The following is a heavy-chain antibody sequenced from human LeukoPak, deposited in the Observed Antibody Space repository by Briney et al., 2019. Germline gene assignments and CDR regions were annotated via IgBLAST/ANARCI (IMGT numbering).Heavy chain of an antibody. D-gene: IGHD1-26*01. Sequence: SETLSLTCTVSGGSLSSFYWSWIRQPPGKVLEWIGYIDDSGSTNYSPSPKSRVTISLDTSKTQFSLKLNSVTAADTAVYYCARLVWSSGGMDVWGQGTALTVSS. V-gene: IGHV4-59*08. CDR2: IDDSGST. CDR1: GGSLSSFY. J-gene: IGHJ6*02. CDR3: ARLVWSSGGMDV.